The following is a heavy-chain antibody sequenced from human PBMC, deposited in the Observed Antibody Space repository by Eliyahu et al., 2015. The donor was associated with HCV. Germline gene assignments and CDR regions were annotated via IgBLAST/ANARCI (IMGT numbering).Heavy chain of an antibody. V-gene: IGHV4-31*03. D-gene: IGHD3-16*01. CDR2: INYSGST. Sequence: QVLLQESGPGLVKPSETLSLSCSVSGGSISGDSYYWTWIRQRPGKGLEWIGYINYSGSTYSNPSLKSRVAISRDTSKNQFSLKLTSVTAADTAVYYCARDTFYSRLGDLSLSYYYDIWGQGATVTVSS. J-gene: IGHJ6*02. CDR3: ARDTFYSRLGDLSLSYYYDI. CDR1: GGSISGDSYY.